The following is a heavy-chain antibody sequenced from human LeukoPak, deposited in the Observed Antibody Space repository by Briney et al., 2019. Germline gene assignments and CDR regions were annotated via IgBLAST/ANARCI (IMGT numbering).Heavy chain of an antibody. CDR1: GFTFSSNW. CDR3: AKDSVSTTVTYYGMDV. V-gene: IGHV3-74*01. J-gene: IGHJ6*02. Sequence: GGSLRLSCAASGFTFSSNWMYWVRQAPGKGLVWVSRINSDGSTTSYVDSVKGRFTISRDNAKSTLYLQMNSLRAEDTAVYYCAKDSVSTTVTYYGMDVWGQGTTVTVSS. CDR2: INSDGSTT. D-gene: IGHD4-17*01.